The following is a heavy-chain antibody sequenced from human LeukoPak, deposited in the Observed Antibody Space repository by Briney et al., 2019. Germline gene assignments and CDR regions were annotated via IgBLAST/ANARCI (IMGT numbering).Heavy chain of an antibody. CDR2: ISSSSSYV. D-gene: IGHD3-3*01. CDR1: GFTFSSYS. V-gene: IGHV3-21*01. CDR3: ARDHVGTTSFWSGYYIWFDP. J-gene: IGHJ5*02. Sequence: GGSLRLSCAASGFTFSSYSMNWVRQAPGKGLEWVSSISSSSSYVYYADSVKGRFTISRDNAKNSLYLQMNNLRAEDTAVYYCARDHVGTTSFWSGYYIWFDPWGQGTLVTVSS.